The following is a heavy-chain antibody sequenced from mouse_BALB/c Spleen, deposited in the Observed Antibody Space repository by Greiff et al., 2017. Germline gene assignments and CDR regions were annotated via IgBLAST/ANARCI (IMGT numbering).Heavy chain of an antibody. CDR3: ARHGGSYFDY. Sequence: EVMLVESGGGLVKPGGSLKLSCAASGFTFSSYAMSWVRQTPEKRLEWVATISSGGSYTYYPDSVKGRFTISRDNAKNTLYLQMSSLRSEDTAMYYCARHGGSYFDYWGQGTTLTVSS. CDR2: ISSGGSYT. V-gene: IGHV5-9-3*01. J-gene: IGHJ2*01. CDR1: GFTFSSYA.